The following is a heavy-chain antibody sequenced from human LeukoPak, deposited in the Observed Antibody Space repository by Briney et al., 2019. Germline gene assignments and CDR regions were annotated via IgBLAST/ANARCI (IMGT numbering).Heavy chain of an antibody. CDR2: IRSSGSTI. Sequence: GGSLRLSCAASGFTFSDYYMSWIRQAPGKGLEWVSYIRSSGSTIYYADSVKGRFTISRDNAKNSLYLQMNSLRAEDTAVYYCARENYYDSSGYSSDYWGQGTLVTVSS. CDR1: GFTFSDYY. D-gene: IGHD3-22*01. J-gene: IGHJ4*02. V-gene: IGHV3-11*01. CDR3: ARENYYDSSGYSSDY.